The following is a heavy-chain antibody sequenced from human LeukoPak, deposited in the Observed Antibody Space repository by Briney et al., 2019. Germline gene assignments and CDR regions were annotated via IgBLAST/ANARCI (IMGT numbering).Heavy chain of an antibody. CDR2: INHSGST. Sequence: PSETLSLTCAVYGGSFSGYYWSWIRQPPGKGLEWIGEINHSGSTNYNPSLKSRVTISVDTSKNQFSLKLSSVTAADTAVYYCARHGRGSGIAAAGVKYWGQGTLVTVSS. J-gene: IGHJ4*02. CDR3: ARHGRGSGIAAAGVKY. V-gene: IGHV4-34*01. CDR1: GGSFSGYY. D-gene: IGHD6-13*01.